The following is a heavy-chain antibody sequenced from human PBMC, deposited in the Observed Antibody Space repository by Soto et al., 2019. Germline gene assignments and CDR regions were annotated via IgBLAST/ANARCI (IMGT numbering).Heavy chain of an antibody. J-gene: IGHJ5*02. Sequence: ASVKVSCKASGYTFINYGMSWVRQAPGQGLEWMGWISVNSGKTSYAQNFQGRGTMTADKSTSTAYMELRSLRSDDTAVYYCPSAVPVPPATPNNWFDPWGQGTLVTVSS. CDR2: ISVNSGKT. D-gene: IGHD2-2*02. V-gene: IGHV1-18*01. CDR3: PSAVPVPPATPNNWFDP. CDR1: GYTFINYG.